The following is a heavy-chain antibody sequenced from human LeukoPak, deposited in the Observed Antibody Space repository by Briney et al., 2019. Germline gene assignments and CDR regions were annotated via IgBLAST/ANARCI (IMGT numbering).Heavy chain of an antibody. V-gene: IGHV3-7*01. CDR1: GFTFSSYW. Sequence: GGFLRLSCAASGFTFSSYWMSWVRQAPGKGLEWVANIKQDGSEKYYVDSVKGRFTISRDNAKNSLYLQMNSLRAEDTAVYYCARAKWGFGELLYGDYWGQGTLVTVSS. J-gene: IGHJ4*02. CDR2: IKQDGSEK. CDR3: ARAKWGFGELLYGDY. D-gene: IGHD3-10*01.